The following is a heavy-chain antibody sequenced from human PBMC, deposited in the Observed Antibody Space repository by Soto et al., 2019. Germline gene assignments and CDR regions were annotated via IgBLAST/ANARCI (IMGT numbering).Heavy chain of an antibody. V-gene: IGHV3-48*01. J-gene: IGHJ4*02. CDR2: ISSSSSTI. CDR3: ARSLRGIAVAGFDY. CDR1: GFTFSSYS. Sequence: EVQLVESGGGLVQPGGSLRLSCAASGFTFSSYSMNWVRQAPGKGLEWVSYISSSSSTIYYADSVKGRFTISRDNAKNSLYLQMNSLRAEDTAVYYCARSLRGIAVAGFDYWGQGTLVTVSS. D-gene: IGHD6-19*01.